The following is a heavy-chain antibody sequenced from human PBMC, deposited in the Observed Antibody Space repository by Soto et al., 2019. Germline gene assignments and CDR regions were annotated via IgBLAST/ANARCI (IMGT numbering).Heavy chain of an antibody. J-gene: IGHJ6*02. D-gene: IGHD3-10*01. CDR1: GGSISSYY. CDR2: IYYSGST. CDR3: SGNYCYYYYGMDV. Sequence: SETLSLTCTVSGGSISSYYWSWIRQPPGKGLEWIGYIYYSGSTNYNPSLKSRVTISVDTSKNQFSLKLRSVTAADTTVDYCSGNYCYYYYGMDVWGQGTTVTVSS. V-gene: IGHV4-59*01.